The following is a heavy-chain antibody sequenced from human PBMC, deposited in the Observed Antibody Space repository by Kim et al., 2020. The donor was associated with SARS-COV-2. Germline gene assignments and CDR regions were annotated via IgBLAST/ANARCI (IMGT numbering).Heavy chain of an antibody. V-gene: IGHV3-48*04. D-gene: IGHD3-10*01. J-gene: IGHJ6*02. CDR3: ARDLGGSGSYYNSYYYYGMDV. Sequence: GGSLRLSCAASGFTFSSYSMNWVRQAPGKGLEWVSYISSSSSTIYYADSVKGRFTISRDNAKNSLYLQMNSLRAEDTAVYYCARDLGGSGSYYNSYYYYGMDVWGQGTTVTVSS. CDR2: ISSSSSTI. CDR1: GFTFSSYS.